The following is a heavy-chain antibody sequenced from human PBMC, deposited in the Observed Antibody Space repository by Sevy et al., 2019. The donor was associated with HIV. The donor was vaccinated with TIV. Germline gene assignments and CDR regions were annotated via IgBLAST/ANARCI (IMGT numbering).Heavy chain of an antibody. V-gene: IGHV3-13*05. D-gene: IGHD3-22*01. CDR3: ARGIRNYYDSTTPRGFDY. J-gene: IGHJ4*02. Sequence: GGSLRLSCAASGFTFSSYDMHWVRQATGKGLEWVSGIGTAGDPYYPGSVKGRFTISRENAKNSLYLQMNSLRAGDTAVYYCARGIRNYYDSTTPRGFDYWGQGTLVTVSS. CDR1: GFTFSSYD. CDR2: IGTAGDP.